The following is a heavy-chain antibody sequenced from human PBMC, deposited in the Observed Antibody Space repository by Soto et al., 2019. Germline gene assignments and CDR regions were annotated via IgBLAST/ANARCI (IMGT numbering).Heavy chain of an antibody. CDR2: IYPGGSDT. J-gene: IGHJ3*02. CDR3: ARDHSSGYFPDAFDI. CDR1: GYSFTSYW. Sequence: GESLKISCKGSGYSFTSYWIGWVRQMPGKGLEWMGIIYPGGSDTRYSPSFQGQVTISADKSISTAYLQWSSLKASDTAMYYCARDHSSGYFPDAFDIWGQGTMVTGSS. V-gene: IGHV5-51*01. D-gene: IGHD3-22*01.